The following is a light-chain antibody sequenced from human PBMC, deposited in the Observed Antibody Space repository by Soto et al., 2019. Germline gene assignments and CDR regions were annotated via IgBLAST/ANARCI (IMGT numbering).Light chain of an antibody. CDR1: SSDIGGYNY. CDR2: EVS. Sequence: QSALTQPASVSGSPGQSITLSCTGTSSDIGGYNYVSWYQQHPGKAPKVMIYEVSNRPPGVSNRFSGSKSGNTASLTISGLQAEDEADYYCSSYTSSSTLVFGGGTKLTVL. V-gene: IGLV2-14*01. CDR3: SSYTSSSTLV. J-gene: IGLJ2*01.